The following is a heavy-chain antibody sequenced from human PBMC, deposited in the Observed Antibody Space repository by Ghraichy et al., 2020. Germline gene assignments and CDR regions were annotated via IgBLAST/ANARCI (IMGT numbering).Heavy chain of an antibody. D-gene: IGHD3-22*01. J-gene: IGHJ5*02. CDR3: AKDIKGTFYYDSSGYDP. CDR2: ISADGGST. CDR1: GFTFDDYA. V-gene: IGHV3-43*02. Sequence: GGSLRLSCAASGFTFDDYAMDWVRQAPGKGLEWVSLISADGGSTYYADSVRGRFTISRDNSKNSLYLQMNSLRTEDTALYYCAKDIKGTFYYDSSGYDPWGQGTLVTVSS.